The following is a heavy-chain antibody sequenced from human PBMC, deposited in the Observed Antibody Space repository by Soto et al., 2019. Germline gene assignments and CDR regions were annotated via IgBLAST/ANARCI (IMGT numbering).Heavy chain of an antibody. CDR1: GFTFSSYA. CDR2: ISYDGSNK. V-gene: IGHV3-30-3*01. CDR3: ARSMEGYYYGSGSFDY. Sequence: QVQLVESGGGVVQPGRSLRLSCAASGFTFSSYAMHWVRQAPGKGLEWVAVISYDGSNKYYAYSVKGRFTLSRDNSKNTLYLQMNSLRAEDTAVYYCARSMEGYYYGSGSFDYWGQGTLVTVSS. D-gene: IGHD3-10*01. J-gene: IGHJ4*02.